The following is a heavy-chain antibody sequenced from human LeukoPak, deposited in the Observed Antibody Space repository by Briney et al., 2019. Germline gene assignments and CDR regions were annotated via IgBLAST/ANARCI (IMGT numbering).Heavy chain of an antibody. CDR3: AKDRGGSYYAFDY. CDR2: ISGSGGST. CDR1: GFTFSSYA. D-gene: IGHD1-26*01. V-gene: IGHV3-23*01. J-gene: IGHJ4*02. Sequence: GGSLRLSCAASGFTFSSYAMSWVRQAPGKGLEWVSAISGSGGSTYYADSAKGRFTISRDNSKNTLYLQMNSLRAEDTAVYYCAKDRGGSYYAFDYWGQGTLVTVSS.